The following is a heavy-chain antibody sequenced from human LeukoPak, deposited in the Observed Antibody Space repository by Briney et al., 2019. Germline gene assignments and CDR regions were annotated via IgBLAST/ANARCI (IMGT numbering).Heavy chain of an antibody. CDR3: ARAGSHRNSGYDY. J-gene: IGHJ4*02. D-gene: IGHD5-12*01. Sequence: GGSLRLSCAASGFTFSGYGMHWVRQAPGKGLEWVSGLTGSGGSTYYADSVKGRFTISRDNSKDTLYLQMNSLRAEDTAVYYCARAGSHRNSGYDYWGQGTLVTVSS. CDR1: GFTFSGYG. V-gene: IGHV3-23*01. CDR2: LTGSGGST.